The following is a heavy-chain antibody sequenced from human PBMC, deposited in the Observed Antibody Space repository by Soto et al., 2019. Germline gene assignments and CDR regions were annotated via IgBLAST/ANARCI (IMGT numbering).Heavy chain of an antibody. CDR1: GFTFGTYG. CDR3: AKDRGLADPHYYGLDV. CDR2: ASYDGSKT. V-gene: IGHV3-30*18. D-gene: IGHD3-10*01. Sequence: LRLSCAGSGFTFGTYGMHWVRQAPGKGLEWVAVASYDGSKTFHADSVQGRFTISRDNSKNTVYLQMNSLSVDDTAMYYCAKDRGLADPHYYGLDVWGQGTTVTVSS. J-gene: IGHJ6*02.